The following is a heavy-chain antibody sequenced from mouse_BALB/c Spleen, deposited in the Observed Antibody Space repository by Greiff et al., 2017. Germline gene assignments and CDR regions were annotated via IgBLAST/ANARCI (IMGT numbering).Heavy chain of an antibody. Sequence: EVKLVESGGGLVKPGGSLKLSCAASGFTFSSYAMSWVRQTPEKRLEWVASISSGGSTYYPDSVKGRFTISRDNARNILYLQMSSLRSEDTAMYYCAREELYYGSSTAWCAYWGQGTLVTVSA. D-gene: IGHD1-1*01. CDR2: ISSGGST. V-gene: IGHV5-6-5*01. J-gene: IGHJ3*01. CDR3: AREELYYGSSTAWCAY. CDR1: GFTFSSYA.